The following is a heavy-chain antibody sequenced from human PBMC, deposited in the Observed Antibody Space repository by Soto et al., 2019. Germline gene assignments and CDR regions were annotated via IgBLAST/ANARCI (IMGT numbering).Heavy chain of an antibody. CDR3: TRGARGVVGAGDPVYYYGMDV. V-gene: IGHV3-72*01. CDR2: SRNKANSYST. CDR1: GFTFRDHY. J-gene: IGHJ6*02. D-gene: IGHD6-13*01. Sequence: HPGEFLRLSYAAFGFTFRDHYMDWVRQAPGKGVEWVGRSRNKANSYSTEYAASVKGRFTVSRDESKRLMFLQMDSLKTGDTAVYYCTRGARGVVGAGDPVYYYGMDVWGQGTMVTVSS.